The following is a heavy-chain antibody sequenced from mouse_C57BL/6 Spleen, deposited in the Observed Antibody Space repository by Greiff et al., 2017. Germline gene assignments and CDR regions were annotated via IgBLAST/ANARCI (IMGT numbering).Heavy chain of an antibody. CDR1: GFTFSSYA. V-gene: IGHV5-4*03. D-gene: IGHD1-1*01. Sequence: DVMLVESGGGLVQPGGSLKLSCAASGFTFSSYAMSWVRQTPEKRLEWVATISDGGSYTYYPDNVKGRFTISRDNAKNNLYLQMSHLKSEDTAMYYCARAPYYYGSSYFDYWGQGTTLTVAS. CDR2: ISDGGSYT. CDR3: ARAPYYYGSSYFDY. J-gene: IGHJ2*01.